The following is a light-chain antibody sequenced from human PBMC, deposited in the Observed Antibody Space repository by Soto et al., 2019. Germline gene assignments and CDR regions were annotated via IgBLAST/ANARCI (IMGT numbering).Light chain of an antibody. V-gene: IGLV2-11*01. CDR1: SSDVGGYNY. CDR2: DVS. CDR3: CSYAGSYTYV. J-gene: IGLJ1*01. Sequence: QSALTQPRSVSGSPGQSVTISCTGTSSDVGGYNYVSWYQQHPGKAPKVMIYDVSKRPSGVPDRFSGSKSGNTASLTISGLQAEDEADYYCCSYAGSYTYVFATGTKLPVL.